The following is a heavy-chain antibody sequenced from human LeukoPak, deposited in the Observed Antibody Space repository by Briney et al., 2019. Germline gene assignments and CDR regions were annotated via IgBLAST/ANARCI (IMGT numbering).Heavy chain of an antibody. J-gene: IGHJ4*02. CDR3: ASLYFYGSGSFPNY. Sequence: SETLSLTCAVSGGSISTRYYYLGWIRQPPGNGLEWIGTIHDSGSTYYSPSLKSQVTISVDTSNNQFSLKLSSVTAGDTAVYYCASLYFYGSGSFPNYWGQGILVTVST. CDR1: GGSISTRYYY. CDR2: IHDSGST. D-gene: IGHD3-10*01. V-gene: IGHV4-39*01.